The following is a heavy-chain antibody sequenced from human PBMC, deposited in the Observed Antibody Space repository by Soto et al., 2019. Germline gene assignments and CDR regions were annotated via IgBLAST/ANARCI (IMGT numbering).Heavy chain of an antibody. Sequence: PSETLSLTCSVSGGSMDGYYWSWIRQTPGQGLEWLGYIYFSGSTRYNPSLKSRLTISVDTSKNQFSLKLSSVTAADTAVYYCAATYYYDSSGLRFDPWGQGTLVTVSS. CDR2: IYFSGST. CDR1: GGSMDGYY. D-gene: IGHD3-22*01. J-gene: IGHJ5*02. CDR3: AATYYYDSSGLRFDP. V-gene: IGHV4-4*08.